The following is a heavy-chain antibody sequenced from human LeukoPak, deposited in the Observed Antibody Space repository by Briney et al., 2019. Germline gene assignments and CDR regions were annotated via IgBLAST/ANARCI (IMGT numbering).Heavy chain of an antibody. CDR3: VKEGPDAFDV. CDR1: GFIFSNYM. V-gene: IGHV3-48*01. Sequence: GGSLRLSCVASGFIFSNYMMAWVRQAPGRGLECVSHISRYNSSRSYAGSVKGRFTVSRDNAQNSLYLQMNSLRAEDTAVYYCVKEGPDAFDVWGQGTMVTVS. J-gene: IGHJ3*01. CDR2: ISRYNSSR.